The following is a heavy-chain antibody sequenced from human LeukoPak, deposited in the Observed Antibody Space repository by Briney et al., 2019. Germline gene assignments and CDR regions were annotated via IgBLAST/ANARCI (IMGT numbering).Heavy chain of an antibody. D-gene: IGHD3-22*01. V-gene: IGHV4-39*01. CDR2: IYYSGST. J-gene: IGHJ6*03. CDR3: ARQSRPEGSGYYYVSYYYYYMDV. Sequence: KTSETLSLTCTVSGGSISSSSYYWGWIRQPPGKGLEWIGSIYYSGSTYYNPSLKSRVTISVDTSKNQFSLKLSSVTAADTAVYYCARQSRPEGSGYYYVSYYYYYMDVWGKGTTVTVSS. CDR1: GGSISSSSYY.